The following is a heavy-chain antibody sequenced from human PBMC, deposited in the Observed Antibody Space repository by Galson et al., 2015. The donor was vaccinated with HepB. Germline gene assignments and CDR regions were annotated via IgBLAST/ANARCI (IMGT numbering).Heavy chain of an antibody. D-gene: IGHD4-17*01. V-gene: IGHV3-53*05. CDR2: IYSDDNT. Sequence: SLRLSCAASDFNININHMSWVRQAPGKGLEWVAVIYSDDNTKYADSVKGRFTISRAKSKNTLYLQMYSLGPEDTAVYFCARDQGDDYVNYHYYHGMDVWGQGTTVTVSS. CDR1: DFNININH. J-gene: IGHJ6*02. CDR3: ARDQGDDYVNYHYYHGMDV.